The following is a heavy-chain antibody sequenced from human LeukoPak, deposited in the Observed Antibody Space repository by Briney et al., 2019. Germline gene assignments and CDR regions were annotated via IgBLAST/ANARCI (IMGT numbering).Heavy chain of an antibody. CDR2: IRYDGSNK. Sequence: GGSLRLSCAASGLTFSSYGMHWVRQAPGKGLEWVAFIRYDGSNKYYADSVKGRFTISRDNSKNTLYLQMNSLRAEDTAVYYCAKGKYYYYYMDVWGKGTTVTVSS. CDR3: AKGKYYYYYMDV. V-gene: IGHV3-30*02. CDR1: GLTFSSYG. J-gene: IGHJ6*03.